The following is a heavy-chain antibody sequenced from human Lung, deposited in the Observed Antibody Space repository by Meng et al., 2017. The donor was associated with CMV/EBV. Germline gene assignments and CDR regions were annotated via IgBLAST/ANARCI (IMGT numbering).Heavy chain of an antibody. Sequence: SYAAAEFTFNHYWMRWVRQAPGEGLIWVARIKFDGTNTNYADSVRSRFTISRDNAGDRLFLQMNSLRAENTALYFCVRDGDKWNFDYWGKGTLVTVSS. CDR1: EFTFNHYW. V-gene: IGHV3-74*01. J-gene: IGHJ4*02. CDR2: IKFDGTNT. CDR3: VRDGDKWNFDY. D-gene: IGHD1-26*01.